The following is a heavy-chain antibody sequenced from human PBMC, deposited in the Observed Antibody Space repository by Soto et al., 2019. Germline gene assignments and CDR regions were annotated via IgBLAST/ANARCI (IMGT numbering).Heavy chain of an antibody. CDR1: GFTFSGSA. Sequence: GSLRLSCAASGFTFSGSAMHWVRQASGKGLEWVGRIRSKANSYATAYAASVKGRFTISRDDSKNTAYLQMNSLKTEDTAVYYCTRQRGLDSSGYYYYDAFDIWGQGTMVTVSS. D-gene: IGHD3-22*01. CDR2: IRSKANSYAT. V-gene: IGHV3-73*01. CDR3: TRQRGLDSSGYYYYDAFDI. J-gene: IGHJ3*02.